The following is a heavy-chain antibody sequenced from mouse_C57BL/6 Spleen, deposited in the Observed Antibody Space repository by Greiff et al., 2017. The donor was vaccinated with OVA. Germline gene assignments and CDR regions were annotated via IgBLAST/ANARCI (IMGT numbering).Heavy chain of an antibody. V-gene: IGHV1-42*01. J-gene: IGHJ4*01. CDR3: ARWGLGEAMDY. CDR2: INPSTGGT. D-gene: IGHD4-1*01. CDR1: GYSFTGYY. Sequence: EVQLQQSGPELVKPGASVKISCKASGYSFTGYYMNWVKQSPEKSLEWIGEINPSTGGTTYNQKFKAKATLTVDKSSSTAYMQLKSLTSEDAAVYYCARWGLGEAMDYWGQGTSVTVSS.